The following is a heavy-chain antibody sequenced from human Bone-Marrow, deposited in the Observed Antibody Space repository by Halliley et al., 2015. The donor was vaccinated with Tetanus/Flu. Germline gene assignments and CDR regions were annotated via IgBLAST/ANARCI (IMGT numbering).Heavy chain of an antibody. CDR3: AKDGTISGKPYYAMDV. V-gene: IGHV3-23*01. D-gene: IGHD1-26*01. Sequence: IGLGVDTYYADSVRGRFTISRDNSKSTLYLQMNSLRAEDTAVYSCAKDGTISGKPYYAMDVWGQGTAVTVSS. J-gene: IGHJ6*02. CDR2: IGLGVDT.